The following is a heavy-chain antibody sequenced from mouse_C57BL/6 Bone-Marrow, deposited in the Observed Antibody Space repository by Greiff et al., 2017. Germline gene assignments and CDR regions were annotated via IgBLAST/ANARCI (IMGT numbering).Heavy chain of an antibody. V-gene: IGHV2-9-1*01. CDR3: AGMSTTGSPYYAMDY. D-gene: IGHD2-4*01. Sequence: VKLVESGPGLVAPSQSLSITCTVSGFSLTSYAISWVRQPPGKGLEWLGVIWTGGGTNYNSALKSRLSISKDNSKSQVFLKMNSLQTEDTARYYCAGMSTTGSPYYAMDYWGQGTSVTVSS. J-gene: IGHJ4*01. CDR2: IWTGGGT. CDR1: GFSLTSYA.